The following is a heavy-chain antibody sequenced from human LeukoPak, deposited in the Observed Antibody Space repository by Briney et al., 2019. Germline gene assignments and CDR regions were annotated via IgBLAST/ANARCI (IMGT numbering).Heavy chain of an antibody. V-gene: IGHV1-69*04. CDR2: IIPVLNIT. J-gene: IGHJ6*02. CDR1: VGTFSSSA. D-gene: IGHD5-18*01. Sequence: ASVKVSCKTSVGTFSSSAITWVRQAPGQGLEWMGRIIPVLNITTYAQKFQGSVTITADTSTSTVYMELSSLRSEETAVYYCARDQGLTAPPPYGLDVWGQGTTVIVSS. CDR3: ARDQGLTAPPPYGLDV.